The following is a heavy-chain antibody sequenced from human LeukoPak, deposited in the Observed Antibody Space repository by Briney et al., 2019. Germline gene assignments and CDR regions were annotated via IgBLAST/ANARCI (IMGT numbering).Heavy chain of an antibody. V-gene: IGHV4-38-2*02. CDR2: IYHSGST. Sequence: TSETLSLTCTVSGYSISSGYYWGWIRQPPGKGLEWIGSIYHSGSTYYNPSLKSRVTISVDTSKNQFSLKLSSVTAADTAVYYCARRGRWLQLALVGWGQGTLVTVSS. CDR1: GYSISSGYY. CDR3: ARRGRWLQLALVG. J-gene: IGHJ4*02. D-gene: IGHD5-24*01.